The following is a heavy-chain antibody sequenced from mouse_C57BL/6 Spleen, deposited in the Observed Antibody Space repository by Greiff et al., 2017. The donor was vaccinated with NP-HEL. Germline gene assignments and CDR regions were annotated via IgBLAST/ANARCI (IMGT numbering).Heavy chain of an antibody. CDR1: GFNIKDDY. Sequence: EVKLQESGAELVRPGASVKLSCTASGFNIKDDYMHWVKQRPEQGLEWIGWIDPENGDTEYASKFQGKATITADTSSNTAYLQLSSLTSEDTAVYYCTTTPPGTDYAMDYWGQGTSVTVSS. CDR2: IDPENGDT. V-gene: IGHV14-4*01. D-gene: IGHD4-1*01. CDR3: TTTPPGTDYAMDY. J-gene: IGHJ4*01.